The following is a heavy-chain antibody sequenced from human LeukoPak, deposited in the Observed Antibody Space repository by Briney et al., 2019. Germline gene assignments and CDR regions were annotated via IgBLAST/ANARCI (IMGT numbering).Heavy chain of an antibody. V-gene: IGHV4-34*01. Sequence: SETLSLTCAVYGGSFSGYYWSWIRQPPGKGLEWIGEINHSGSTNYNPSLKSRVTISVDTSKNQFSLKLSSVTAADTAVYYCARQTFSGSKFDYWGQGTLVTVSS. CDR1: GGSFSGYY. J-gene: IGHJ4*02. CDR3: ARQTFSGSKFDY. CDR2: INHSGST.